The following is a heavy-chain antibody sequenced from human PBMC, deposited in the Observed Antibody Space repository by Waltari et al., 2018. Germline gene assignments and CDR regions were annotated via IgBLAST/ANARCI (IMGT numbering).Heavy chain of an antibody. CDR2: IYYSGST. D-gene: IGHD2-15*01. CDR1: GGSISSGDYY. J-gene: IGHJ4*02. Sequence: QVQLQESGPGLVKPSQTLSLTCPVSGGSISSGDYYWRWIRPPPGKGLEWIGYIYYSGSTYYNPSLKSRVTISVDTSKNQFSLKLSSVTAADTAVYYCARGGYCSGGSCYSSDYWGQGTLVTVSS. CDR3: ARGGYCSGGSCYSSDY. V-gene: IGHV4-30-4*08.